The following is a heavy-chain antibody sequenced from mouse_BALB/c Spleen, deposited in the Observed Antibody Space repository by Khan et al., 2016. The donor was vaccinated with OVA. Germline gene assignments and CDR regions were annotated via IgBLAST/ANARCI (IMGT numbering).Heavy chain of an antibody. CDR2: IDTYHGDT. D-gene: IGHD3-3*01. J-gene: IGHJ3*01. CDR1: DYSFTDYN. V-gene: IGHV1-39*01. Sequence: VQLQQSGPELEKPGASVKISCKASDYSFTDYNMNWVKQSAGQRLEWIGNIDTYHGDTSYNQKFNGRATFTVDKSSNTAYMQLRSLTSEDSAVYTGAEGDGRPGFAYWGQGTLVTVSA. CDR3: AEGDGRPGFAY.